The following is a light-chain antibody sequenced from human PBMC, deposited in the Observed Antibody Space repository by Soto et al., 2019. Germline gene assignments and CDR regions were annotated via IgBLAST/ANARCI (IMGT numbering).Light chain of an antibody. V-gene: IGKV3-20*01. CDR2: AAS. CDR3: QQYYGSPRT. Sequence: EIVLTQSPGTLSLSPGERATLSCRASQTLSTNSLAWYQQRPGQTPRLLIYAASTRDTDIPDRFNGSGSGTDFALTISRLEPEDFAPYYCQQYYGSPRTFGPGTKVDVK. CDR1: QTLSTNS. J-gene: IGKJ3*01.